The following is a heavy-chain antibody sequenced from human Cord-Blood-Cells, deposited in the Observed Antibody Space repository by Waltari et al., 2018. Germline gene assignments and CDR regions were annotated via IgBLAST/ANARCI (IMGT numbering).Heavy chain of an antibody. CDR2: ISSSSSYI. J-gene: IGHJ4*02. CDR1: GFTFSSYS. CDR3: ARDIAVDSSSSGY. Sequence: EVQLVESGGGLVKPGGSLRLSCAASGFTFSSYSMNWVRQAPGKGLEWVSSISSSSSYIYYADSVKGRFTISRDNAKNSLYLQMNSLRAEDTAVYYCARDIAVDSSSSGYWGQGTLVTVSS. V-gene: IGHV3-21*01. D-gene: IGHD6-6*01.